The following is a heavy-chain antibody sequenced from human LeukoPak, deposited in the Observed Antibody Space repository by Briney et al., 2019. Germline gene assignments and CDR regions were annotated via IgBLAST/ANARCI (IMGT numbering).Heavy chain of an antibody. CDR1: GGTFTSYA. V-gene: IGHV1-69*05. J-gene: IGHJ4*02. CDR3: ARDSRGYYYDSSGHFDY. CDR2: IIPIFGTA. Sequence: SVKVSCKASGGTFTSYAISWVRQAPGQGLEWMGGIIPIFGTANYAQKFQGRVTITTDGSTSTDYMELNSLRSEDTAVYYCARDSRGYYYDSSGHFDYWGQGTLVTVSS. D-gene: IGHD3-22*01.